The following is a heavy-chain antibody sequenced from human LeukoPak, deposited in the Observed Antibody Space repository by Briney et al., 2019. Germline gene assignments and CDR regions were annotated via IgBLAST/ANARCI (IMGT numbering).Heavy chain of an antibody. J-gene: IGHJ4*02. CDR2: ASYSGNT. V-gene: IGHV4-59*13. D-gene: IGHD3-3*01. CDR3: ARAGRFTSGRSYFFDT. CDR1: GGSISGYY. Sequence: SETLSLTCSVSGGSISGYYWSWIRQPPGKGLEWIAYASYSGNTNYSPSLKNRVSISVDPSNNRFSLQLRSVTAADTAFYYCARAGRFTSGRSYFFDTWGQGTLVTVS.